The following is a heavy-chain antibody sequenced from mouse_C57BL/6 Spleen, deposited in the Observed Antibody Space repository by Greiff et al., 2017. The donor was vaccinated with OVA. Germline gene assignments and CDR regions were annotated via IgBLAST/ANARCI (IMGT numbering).Heavy chain of an antibody. D-gene: IGHD1-1*01. J-gene: IGHJ2*01. CDR3: ARSGDYYVSRENCFDY. V-gene: IGHV1-69*01. CDR2: IDPSDSYT. CDR1: GYTFTSYW. Sequence: QVQLQQPGAELVMPGASVKLSCKASGYTFTSYWMHWVKQRPGQGLEWIGEIDPSDSYTNYNQKFKGKSTLTVDKSSSTAYMQLSSLTSEDSAVYYCARSGDYYVSRENCFDYWGQGTTLTVSS.